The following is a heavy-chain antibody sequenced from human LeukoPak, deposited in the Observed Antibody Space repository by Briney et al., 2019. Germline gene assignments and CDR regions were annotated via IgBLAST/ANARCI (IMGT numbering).Heavy chain of an antibody. CDR2: ISSSSSTI. CDR3: AEGGYDQDFDY. D-gene: IGHD5-12*01. Sequence: GGSLRLSCAASGFTFSSYSMNWVRQAPGKGLEWVSYISSSSSTIYYADSVKGRFTISRDNSKNTLYLQMNSLRAEDTAVYYCAEGGYDQDFDYWGQGALVTVSS. J-gene: IGHJ4*02. V-gene: IGHV3-48*01. CDR1: GFTFSSYS.